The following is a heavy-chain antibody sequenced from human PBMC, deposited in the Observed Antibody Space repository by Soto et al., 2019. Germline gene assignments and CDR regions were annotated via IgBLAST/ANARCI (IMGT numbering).Heavy chain of an antibody. CDR2: IYYSGST. CDR1: GVSISSYY. J-gene: IGHJ6*02. CDR3: ARSPGGLYYYDSSGYYYVHYYGMDV. D-gene: IGHD3-22*01. Sequence: ASETLSLTCTVSGVSISSYYWSLLRQPPGKGLEWIGYIYYSGSTNYNPSLKSRVTISVDTSKNQFSLKLSSVTAANTAVYYCARSPGGLYYYDSSGYYYVHYYGMDVWGQGTTVTVSS. V-gene: IGHV4-59*01.